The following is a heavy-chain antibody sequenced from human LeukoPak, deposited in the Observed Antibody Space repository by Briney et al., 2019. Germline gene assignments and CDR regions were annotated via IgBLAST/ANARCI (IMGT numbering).Heavy chain of an antibody. CDR2: IYYSGST. J-gene: IGHJ5*02. Sequence: SETLSLTCTVSGGSISSYYWSWIRQPPGKGLEWIGYIYYSGSTNYNPSLKSRVTISVDTSKNQFSLKLSSVTAAGTAVYYCARNVRLGSGGLSFAPFKNWFDPWGQGTLVTVSS. CDR3: ARNVRLGSGGLSFAPFKNWFDP. D-gene: IGHD3-16*02. CDR1: GGSISSYY. V-gene: IGHV4-59*01.